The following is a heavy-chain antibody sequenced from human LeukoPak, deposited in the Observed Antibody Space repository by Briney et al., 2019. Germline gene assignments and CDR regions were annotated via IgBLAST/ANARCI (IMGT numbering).Heavy chain of an antibody. J-gene: IGHJ4*02. Sequence: SETLSLTCAVYGGSFSGYYWSWIRQPPGKGREWIGEINHSGSTNYNPSLKSRVTISVDTSKNQFSLKLSSVTAADTAVHYCARGFKGRSVGYYDSSGYKGNFDYWGQGTLVTVSA. CDR2: INHSGST. D-gene: IGHD3-22*01. CDR3: ARGFKGRSVGYYDSSGYKGNFDY. V-gene: IGHV4-34*01. CDR1: GGSFSGYY.